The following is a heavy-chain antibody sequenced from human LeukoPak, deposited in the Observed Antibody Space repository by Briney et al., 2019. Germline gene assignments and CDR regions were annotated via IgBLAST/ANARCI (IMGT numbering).Heavy chain of an antibody. V-gene: IGHV3-21*01. D-gene: IGHD5-12*01. J-gene: IGHJ4*02. CDR3: AREGRWLRSSTDY. CDR1: GFTFSSYS. Sequence: GGSLRLSCAASGFTFSSYSMNWVRQAPGKGLEWVSSISSSSSYIYYADSVRGRFTISRDNAKNSLFLQMNSLRGEDTAVYYCAREGRWLRSSTDYWGQGTLVTVSS. CDR2: ISSSSSYI.